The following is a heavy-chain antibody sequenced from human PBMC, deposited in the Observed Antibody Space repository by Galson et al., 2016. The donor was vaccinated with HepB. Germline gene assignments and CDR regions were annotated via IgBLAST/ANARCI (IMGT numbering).Heavy chain of an antibody. CDR1: GGSINGFY. CDR2: VYYSGYT. J-gene: IGHJ4*02. V-gene: IGHV4-59*01. CDR3: AKDPGPHCDTTSCYVDY. Sequence: SETLSLTCTVSGGSINGFYWSWIRQPPGKGLQWIGCVYYSGYTNYNPSLKSRVTMSVDTSKNQFSLKLSSVTPADTAVYYCAKDPGPHCDTTSCYVDYWGQGTLVTVSS. D-gene: IGHD2-2*01.